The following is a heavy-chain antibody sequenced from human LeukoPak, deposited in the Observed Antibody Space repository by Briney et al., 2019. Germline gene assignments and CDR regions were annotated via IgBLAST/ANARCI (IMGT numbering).Heavy chain of an antibody. CDR1: GGTFSSYA. CDR3: ARDQSIVGAHVLSPSY. D-gene: IGHD1-26*01. V-gene: IGHV1-69*04. Sequence: ASVKVSCKASGGTFSSYAISWVRQAPGQGLEWMGRIIPILGIANYAQKSQGRVTITADKSTSTAYMELSSLRSDDTAVYYCARDQSIVGAHVLSPSYWGQGTLVTVSS. CDR2: IIPILGIA. J-gene: IGHJ4*02.